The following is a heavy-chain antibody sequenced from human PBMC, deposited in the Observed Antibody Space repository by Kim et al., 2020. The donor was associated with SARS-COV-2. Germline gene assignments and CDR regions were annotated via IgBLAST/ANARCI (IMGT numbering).Heavy chain of an antibody. J-gene: IGHJ4*02. CDR2: IYYSGST. CDR3: ARTPVTPDNGYSSSWYGGGTYYFDY. Sequence: SETLSLTCTVSGGSISSSSYYWGWIRQPPGKGLEWIGSIYYSGSTYYNPSLKSRVTISVDTSKNQFSLKLSSVTAADTAVYYCARTPVTPDNGYSSSWYGGGTYYFDYWGQGTLVTVSS. CDR1: GGSISSSSYY. V-gene: IGHV4-39*01. D-gene: IGHD6-13*01.